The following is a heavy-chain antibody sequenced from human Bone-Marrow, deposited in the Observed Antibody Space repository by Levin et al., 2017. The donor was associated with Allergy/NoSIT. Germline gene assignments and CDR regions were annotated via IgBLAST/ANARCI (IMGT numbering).Heavy chain of an antibody. CDR1: GFTFATYA. Sequence: GESLKISCAAAGFTFATYAMSWVRQAPGKGLEWVSGISGSGDNTYYADSVKGQFTISRDNSKNTLYLQMNSLGAEDTAVYYCARRGLSGDYSYAFDIWGQGTMVTVSS. CDR3: ARRGLSGDYSYAFDI. CDR2: ISGSGDNT. D-gene: IGHD1-26*01. V-gene: IGHV3-23*01. J-gene: IGHJ3*02.